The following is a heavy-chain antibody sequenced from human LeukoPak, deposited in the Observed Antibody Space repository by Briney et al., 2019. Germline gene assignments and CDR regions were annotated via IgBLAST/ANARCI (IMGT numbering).Heavy chain of an antibody. V-gene: IGHV3-74*01. D-gene: IGHD3-22*01. CDR3: ARIGYYYESSGYYYHFDY. J-gene: IGHJ4*02. CDR2: INSDGSST. Sequence: QSGGSLRLSCAASGFTFSSYWMHWVRQAPGKGLVWVSRINSDGSSTSYADSVKGRFTISRDNAKNTLDLQMNNSRAEDTAVYYCARIGYYYESSGYYYHFDYWGQGTLVTVSS. CDR1: GFTFSSYW.